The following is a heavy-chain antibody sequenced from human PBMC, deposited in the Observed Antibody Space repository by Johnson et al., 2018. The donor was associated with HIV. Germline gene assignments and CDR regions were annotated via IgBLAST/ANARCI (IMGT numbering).Heavy chain of an antibody. CDR3: ARDQDWGYYDSTAFDI. J-gene: IGHJ3*02. CDR1: GFTFNSYA. CDR2: ISYDGSNK. V-gene: IGHV3-30*04. D-gene: IGHD3-22*01. Sequence: QVQLVESGGGVVQPGRSLRLSCAASGFTFNSYAMHWVRQAPGKGLEWVAIISYDGSNKYNADSVKGRFTISRDNSKNTVYLQMSSLRAEDTAVYHCARDQDWGYYDSTAFDIWGQGRTVTVSS.